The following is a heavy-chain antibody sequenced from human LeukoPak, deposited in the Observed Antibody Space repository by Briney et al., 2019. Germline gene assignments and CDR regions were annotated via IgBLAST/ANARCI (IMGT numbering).Heavy chain of an antibody. V-gene: IGHV3-74*01. D-gene: IGHD3-10*01. CDR3: TSLLTPYHGSGGGGMDV. CDR1: GFTFSTHW. CDR2: ISGDGSLT. J-gene: IGHJ6*02. Sequence: GGSLRLSCAASGFTFSTHWMYWVRQAPGKEFVWVSRISGDGSLTSYADSVRGRFTISRDNAKETLYLQMTSLRVEDTAVYSCTSLLTPYHGSGGGGMDVWGQGTTVTVSS.